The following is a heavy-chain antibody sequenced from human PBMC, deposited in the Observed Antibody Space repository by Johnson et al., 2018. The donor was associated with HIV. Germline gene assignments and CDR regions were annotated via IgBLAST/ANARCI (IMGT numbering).Heavy chain of an antibody. J-gene: IGHJ3*02. D-gene: IGHD3-3*01. Sequence: QVQLVESGGGLVKPGGSLRLSCAPSGFTFSDYYMSWMRQAPGQGLEWVSYISSSGSNIYKADSVKGRFTISRDNAKNSLYLQMNSLRAEDTAVYYCTRDHYKFWSGDAFDIWGQGTMVTVSS. CDR3: TRDHYKFWSGDAFDI. V-gene: IGHV3-11*04. CDR2: ISSSGSNI. CDR1: GFTFSDYY.